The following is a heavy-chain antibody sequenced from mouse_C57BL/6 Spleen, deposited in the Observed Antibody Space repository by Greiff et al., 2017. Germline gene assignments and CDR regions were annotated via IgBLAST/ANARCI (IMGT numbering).Heavy chain of an antibody. CDR1: GYTFTSYW. CDR2: IDPSDSYT. D-gene: IGHD2-1*01. J-gene: IGHJ4*01. Sequence: VQLQQSGAELVMPGASVKLSCKASGYTFTSYWMHWVKQRPGQGLEWIGEIDPSDSYTNYNQKFKGKSTLTVDKSSSTAYMQLSSLTSEDSAVYYCAGVTTRGFYAMDYWGQGTSVTVSS. CDR3: AGVTTRGFYAMDY. V-gene: IGHV1-69*01.